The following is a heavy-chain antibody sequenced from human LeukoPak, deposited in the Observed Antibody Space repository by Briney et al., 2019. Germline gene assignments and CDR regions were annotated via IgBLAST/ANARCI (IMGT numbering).Heavy chain of an antibody. CDR1: GYSFTSYW. Sequence: GESLKISCKGSGYSFTSYWIGWVRQMPGKGLECMGIIYPGDSDTRYSPSFQGQVTISADKSISTAYLQWSSLKASDTAMYYCARLKEGIVGPYWYFDLWGRGTLVTVSS. CDR2: IYPGDSDT. V-gene: IGHV5-51*01. CDR3: ARLKEGIVGPYWYFDL. J-gene: IGHJ2*01. D-gene: IGHD1-26*01.